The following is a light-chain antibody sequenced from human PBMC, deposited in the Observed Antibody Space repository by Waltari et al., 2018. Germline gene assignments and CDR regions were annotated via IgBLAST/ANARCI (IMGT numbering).Light chain of an antibody. Sequence: LVHRDGNTYWNWFHQRPGQAPRRLSDKVSSRDSGVPDRGSGSGSGTDFTLKSRRVEAEDVGVYYCMQATHWPALTFGGGTKVEIK. J-gene: IGKJ4*01. V-gene: IGKV2-30*02. CDR2: KVS. CDR3: MQATHWPALT. CDR1: LVHRDGNTY.